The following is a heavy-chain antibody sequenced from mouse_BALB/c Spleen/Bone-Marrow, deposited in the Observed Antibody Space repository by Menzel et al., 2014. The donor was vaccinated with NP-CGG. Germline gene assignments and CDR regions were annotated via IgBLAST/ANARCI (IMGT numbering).Heavy chain of an antibody. CDR1: GYAFSSYW. D-gene: IGHD2-1*01. CDR3: ARRVYGNYWYFDV. CDR2: IYPGDGDT. J-gene: IGHJ1*01. Sequence: VKLQESGAELVRPGSSVKISCKASGYAFSSYWMNWVKQRPGQGLEWIGQIYPGDGDTNYNGKFKGEATLTADKSSSTAYMQLSSLTSEDSAVYFCARRVYGNYWYFDVWGAGTTVTVSS. V-gene: IGHV1-80*01.